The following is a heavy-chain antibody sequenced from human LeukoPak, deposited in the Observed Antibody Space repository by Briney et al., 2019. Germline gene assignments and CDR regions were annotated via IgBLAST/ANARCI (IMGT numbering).Heavy chain of an antibody. D-gene: IGHD1-1*01. CDR2: ISAYNGNT. CDR1: GYTFTSYG. V-gene: IGHV1-18*01. Sequence: ASVKVSCKASGYTFTSYGISWVRQAPGQGLEWMGWISAYNGNTNYAQKLQGRVTMTTDTSTSTAYMELRSLRSDDTAVYYCAREKRSGRWNDLYYFDYWGQGTLVTVSS. CDR3: AREKRSGRWNDLYYFDY. J-gene: IGHJ4*02.